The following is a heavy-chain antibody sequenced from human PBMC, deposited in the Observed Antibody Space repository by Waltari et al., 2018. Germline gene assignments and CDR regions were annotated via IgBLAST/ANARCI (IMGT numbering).Heavy chain of an antibody. CDR1: GGSFNDYY. V-gene: IGHV4-34*01. CDR3: ARGDLHYGSSGFFY. J-gene: IGHJ4*02. CDR2: IHHSGTT. Sequence: QVQLHQWGAGLLKPSETLSLTCGVSGGSFNDYYWTWIRQPPGKGLEWIGEIHHSGTTDYNPSLNSRLTMSVETSKKQISLKMSSVTAADTAVYYCARGDLHYGSSGFFYWGQGALVTVSS. D-gene: IGHD3-22*01.